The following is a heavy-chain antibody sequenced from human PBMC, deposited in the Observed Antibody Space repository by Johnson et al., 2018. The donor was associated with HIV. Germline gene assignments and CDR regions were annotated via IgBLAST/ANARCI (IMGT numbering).Heavy chain of an antibody. Sequence: VQLVESGGGLVQRGGSLRLSCVASGVTVSTNYMIWVRQAPGKGLEWVSVIYSGGTTYQADSVKGRFTISRDNGNNSLYLQMNSLRAEDAAVHYCTGRDLLRAFDIWGQGTMVTVSS. CDR1: GVTVSTNY. CDR2: IYSGGTT. CDR3: TGRDLLRAFDI. V-gene: IGHV3-66*01. J-gene: IGHJ3*02. D-gene: IGHD2-15*01.